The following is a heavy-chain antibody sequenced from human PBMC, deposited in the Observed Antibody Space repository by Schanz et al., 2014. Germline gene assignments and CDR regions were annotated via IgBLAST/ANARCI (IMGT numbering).Heavy chain of an antibody. V-gene: IGHV1-69*02. CDR3: ARGGYSSGWYDRDIAHFDY. CDR1: GGTFSSDT. J-gene: IGHJ4*02. CDR2: IVPIAGIT. D-gene: IGHD6-19*01. Sequence: QVHLVQSGAEVKKPGSSVKVSCKASGGTFSSDTFSWVRQAPGQGLEWMGRIVPIAGITNYAQRFQGRVTITADKSSDTAYMELSSLRSEDTALYYCARGGYSSGWYDRDIAHFDYRGQGTLVTVSS.